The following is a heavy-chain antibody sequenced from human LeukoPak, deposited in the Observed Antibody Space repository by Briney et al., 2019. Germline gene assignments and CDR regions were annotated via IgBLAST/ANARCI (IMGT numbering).Heavy chain of an antibody. CDR2: IYYSGST. Sequence: SETLSLTCTVSGGSISSYYWSWIRQPPGKGLEWIGYIYYSGSTYYNPSLKSRVTISVDTSKNQFSLKLSSVTAADTAVYYCARLADYGGNFIYYYYMDVWGKGATVTVSS. CDR3: ARLADYGGNFIYYYYMDV. V-gene: IGHV4-59*08. J-gene: IGHJ6*03. D-gene: IGHD4-23*01. CDR1: GGSISSYY.